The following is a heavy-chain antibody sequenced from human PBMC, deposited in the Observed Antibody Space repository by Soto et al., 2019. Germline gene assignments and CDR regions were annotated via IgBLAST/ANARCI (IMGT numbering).Heavy chain of an antibody. Sequence: SVKVSCKASGGTFSSYAISWVRQAPGQGLEWMGGIIPIFGTANYAQKFQGRVSMTTDTSTTTAYMELRSLRSDDTAVYYCARVVPGAEAWFGPWGQGTLVTVSS. D-gene: IGHD2-2*01. CDR3: ARVVPGAEAWFGP. V-gene: IGHV1-69*05. CDR1: GGTFSSYA. J-gene: IGHJ5*02. CDR2: IIPIFGTA.